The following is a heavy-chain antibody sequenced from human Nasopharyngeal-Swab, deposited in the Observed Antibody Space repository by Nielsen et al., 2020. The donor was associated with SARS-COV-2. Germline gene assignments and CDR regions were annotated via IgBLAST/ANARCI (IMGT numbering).Heavy chain of an antibody. J-gene: IGHJ6*02. D-gene: IGHD2-2*01. CDR3: ARVPCSSTSCYVGGYGMDV. V-gene: IGHV3-53*01. Sequence: GESLKISCAASGFTVSSNYMSWVRQAPGKGLEWVSVIYSGGSTYYADSVKGRFTISRGNSKNTLYLQMNSLRAEDTAVYYCARVPCSSTSCYVGGYGMDVWGQGTTVTVSS. CDR1: GFTVSSNY. CDR2: IYSGGST.